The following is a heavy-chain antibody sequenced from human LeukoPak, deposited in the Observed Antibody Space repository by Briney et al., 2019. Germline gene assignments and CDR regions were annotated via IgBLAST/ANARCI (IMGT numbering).Heavy chain of an antibody. V-gene: IGHV1-2*02. D-gene: IGHD3-10*01. CDR2: IYPNNGAT. CDR3: ARDGPAQMVEFDY. CDR1: GYTFSGTGWY. J-gene: IGHJ4*02. Sequence: ASVKVSCKASGYTFSGTGWYLYWLRQAPGQGLECMGWIYPNNGATAYAQKFQGRVAMTRDTSISTAYMELRRLRPDDTAVYYCARDGPAQMVEFDYRGQGTLVTVSS.